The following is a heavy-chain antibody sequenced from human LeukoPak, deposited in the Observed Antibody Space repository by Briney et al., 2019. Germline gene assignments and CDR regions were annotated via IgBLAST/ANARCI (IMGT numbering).Heavy chain of an antibody. J-gene: IGHJ6*02. Sequence: PGGSLRLSCAASGFTFDDYAMHWVRQAPGKGLEWVSGISWNSGSIGYADSVKGRFTISRDNAKNSLYLQMNSLRAEDTALYYCAKDRGQWDPDYGMDVWGQGTTVTVSS. CDR3: AKDRGQWDPDYGMDV. D-gene: IGHD1-26*01. V-gene: IGHV3-9*01. CDR1: GFTFDDYA. CDR2: ISWNSGSI.